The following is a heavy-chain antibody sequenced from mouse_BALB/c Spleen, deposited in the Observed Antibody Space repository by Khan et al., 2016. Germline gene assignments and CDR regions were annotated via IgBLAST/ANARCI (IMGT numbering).Heavy chain of an antibody. CDR2: IYPGDGDT. CDR1: GYAFSSYW. V-gene: IGHV1-80*01. Sequence: QVRLQQSGAELVRPGSSVKISCKASGYAFSSYWMNWVKQRPGQGLEWIGQIYPGDGDTNYDGKFKGKATLSADTSSSTVYMQLSSLTSEDSAVYFCARGNLLRLFYAMDCWGQGTSVTVSS. CDR3: ARGNLLRLFYAMDC. J-gene: IGHJ4*01. D-gene: IGHD1-2*01.